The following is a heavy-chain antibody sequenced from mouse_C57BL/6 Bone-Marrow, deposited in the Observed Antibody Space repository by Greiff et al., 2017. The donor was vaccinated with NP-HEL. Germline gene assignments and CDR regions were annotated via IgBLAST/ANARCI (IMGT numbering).Heavy chain of an antibody. V-gene: IGHV1-59*01. D-gene: IGHD1-1*01. CDR2: IDPSDSYT. Sequence: VQLQQPGAELVRPGTSVKLSCKASGYTFTSYWMHWVKQRPGQGLEWIGVIDPSDSYTNYNQKFKGKATLTVDTSSSTAYMQLSSLTSEDSAVYYSERGDYGSSYVFAYWGQGTLVTVSA. J-gene: IGHJ3*01. CDR1: GYTFTSYW. CDR3: ERGDYGSSYVFAY.